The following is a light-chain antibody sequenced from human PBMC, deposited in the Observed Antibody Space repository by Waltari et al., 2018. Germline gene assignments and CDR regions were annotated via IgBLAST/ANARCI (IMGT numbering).Light chain of an antibody. CDR3: CSYAGSGTLDVV. CDR1: SSDFGSYTL. Sequence: QSALTQPASVSGSPGQSITISCTGTSSDFGSYTLFSWYQQHPGKAPKVMIYEVTKRPSGVSERFSGSRSGNTASLTISGLQPEDEADYYCCSYAGSGTLDVVFGGGTKLTVL. V-gene: IGLV2-23*02. CDR2: EVT. J-gene: IGLJ2*01.